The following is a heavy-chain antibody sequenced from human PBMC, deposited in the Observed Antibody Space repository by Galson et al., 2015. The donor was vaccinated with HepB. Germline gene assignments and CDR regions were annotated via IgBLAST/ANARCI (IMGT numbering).Heavy chain of an antibody. CDR3: AKGLVTYEAVPGAFDS. J-gene: IGHJ4*02. CDR2: ISAYNGDT. CDR1: GYTFNIYG. Sequence: SVKVSCKASGYTFNIYGVNWVRQAPGQGLEWMGWISAYNGDTNYAQKFQDRVTMTTDTSTTTAYMELRSLRSDDTAVYYCAKGLVTYEAVPGAFDSWGQGTLVTVSS. D-gene: IGHD6-19*01. V-gene: IGHV1-18*01.